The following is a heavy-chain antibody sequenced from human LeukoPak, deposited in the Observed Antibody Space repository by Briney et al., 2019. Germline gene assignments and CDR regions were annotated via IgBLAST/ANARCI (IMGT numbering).Heavy chain of an antibody. V-gene: IGHV3-48*03. D-gene: IGHD6-19*01. CDR1: GFTFSSYE. J-gene: IGHJ4*02. CDR3: ARGLVAGTDGLY. Sequence: GGSLRLSCAASGFTFSSYEMNGVGQAPGRGVEGFSYIISSGSTISYPHPVKCRFPISRDNAKNPLYLQMNSLRAEDTAVYYCARGLVAGTDGLYWGQGTLVTVSS. CDR2: IISSGSTI.